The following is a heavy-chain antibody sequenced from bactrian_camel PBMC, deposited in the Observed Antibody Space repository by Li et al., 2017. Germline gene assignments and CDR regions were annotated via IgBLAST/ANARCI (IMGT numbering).Heavy chain of an antibody. CDR3: AASGSRYSHGCTDFVY. CDR1: PYTAEAYC. V-gene: IGHV3S55*01. J-gene: IGHJ6*01. CDR2: LDEHGNT. D-gene: IGHD6*01. Sequence: QVQLVESGGGAVQAGGELRLSCAAAPYTAEAYCLGWFRQAPGKEEREGVATLDEHGNTDYAESVKGRFTISKDSARSTLYLQMNSLKPEDTAMYYCAASGSRYSHGCTDFVYWGQGTQVTV.